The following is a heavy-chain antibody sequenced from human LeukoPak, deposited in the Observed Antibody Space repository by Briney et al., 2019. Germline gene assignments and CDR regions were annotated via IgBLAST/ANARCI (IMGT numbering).Heavy chain of an antibody. J-gene: IGHJ4*02. Sequence: GASVKVSCKASGYTFTGYYMHWVRQAPGQGLEWMGRINPNSGGTNYAQKFQGRVTMTRDTSISTAYMELSRLRSDDTAVYYCARVRYPGLGYGSGSYYKGYFDYRGQGTLVTVSS. CDR1: GYTFTGYY. V-gene: IGHV1-2*06. CDR3: ARVRYPGLGYGSGSYYKGYFDY. CDR2: INPNSGGT. D-gene: IGHD3-10*01.